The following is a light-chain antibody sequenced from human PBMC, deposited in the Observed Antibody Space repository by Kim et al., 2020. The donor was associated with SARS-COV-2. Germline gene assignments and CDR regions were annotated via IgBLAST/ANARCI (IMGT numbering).Light chain of an antibody. J-gene: IGKJ1*01. Sequence: DIQMTQSPSSLSASVGDRVTITCRASQSISNYLNWYQQRPGKAPKLLIYAAYSLQSGVPSRFSGSGSGTDFTLTISSLQPEDFATYFCQQSYSTPGTFGQGTKVDIK. CDR1: QSISNY. V-gene: IGKV1-39*01. CDR2: AAY. CDR3: QQSYSTPGT.